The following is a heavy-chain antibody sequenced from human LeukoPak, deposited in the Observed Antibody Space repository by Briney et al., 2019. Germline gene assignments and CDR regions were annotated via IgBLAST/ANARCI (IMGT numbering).Heavy chain of an antibody. CDR3: ASLQVDMTTVTKRRPSSHFDL. CDR2: ISSSGSTT. CDR1: GFTFSDYY. J-gene: IGHJ2*01. Sequence: GGSLRLSCAASGFTFSDYYMNWIRQAPGKGLEWVSYISSSGSTTYYADSVKGRLTISRDNAKNSLYLQLNSLRAEDTAVYYCASLQVDMTTVTKRRPSSHFDLWGRGTLVTVSS. D-gene: IGHD4-11*01. V-gene: IGHV3-11*01.